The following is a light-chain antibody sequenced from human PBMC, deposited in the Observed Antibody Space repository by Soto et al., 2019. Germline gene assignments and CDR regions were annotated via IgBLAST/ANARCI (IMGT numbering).Light chain of an antibody. CDR3: QHPYRSSGG. Sequence: TQSPGTRALSPGERATLSCRAGQTVSSNYLAWCQQRPGQAPRLLIYRASTRATGIPARFSCSGSRTEFTLTISSLQPDDFAPYYCQHPYRSSGGLGQGTKVDIK. J-gene: IGKJ1*01. CDR1: QTVSSNY. V-gene: IGKV3D-7*01. CDR2: RAS.